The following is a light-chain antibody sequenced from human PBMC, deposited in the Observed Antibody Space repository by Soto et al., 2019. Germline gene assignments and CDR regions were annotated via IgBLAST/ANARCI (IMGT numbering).Light chain of an antibody. CDR2: GAS. CDR3: QEYDGAPIT. J-gene: IGKJ5*01. V-gene: IGKV3-20*01. CDR1: QSVSSSY. Sequence: EIVLTQSPGTLSLSPGERATLSCRASQSVSSSYLAWYQQKPGQAPRLLIYGASSRATGIPDRFSGSGSGTDFTLTISGLEPEDFAVYYCQEYDGAPITFGLGTRLEIK.